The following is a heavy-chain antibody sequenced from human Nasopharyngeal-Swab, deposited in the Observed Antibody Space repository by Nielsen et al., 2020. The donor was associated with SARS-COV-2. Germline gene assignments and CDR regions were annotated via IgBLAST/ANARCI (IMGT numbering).Heavy chain of an antibody. V-gene: IGHV3-21*01. CDR3: ARDRSGFGFDF. D-gene: IGHD3-3*01. Sequence: GESLRLSCAASGFTFRFYTMPWVRQTPGKGLEWVSSVSTGGDYIHYADLVQGRFAISRDNAKDSLYLQMNSLRAEDTAIYYCARDRSGFGFDFWGQGALVTVSP. CDR2: VSTGGDYI. CDR1: GFTFRFYT. J-gene: IGHJ4*02.